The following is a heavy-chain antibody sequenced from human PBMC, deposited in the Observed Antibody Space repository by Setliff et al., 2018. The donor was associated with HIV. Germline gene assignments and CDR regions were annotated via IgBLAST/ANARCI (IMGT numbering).Heavy chain of an antibody. CDR3: ARHSGVASPNWFDP. D-gene: IGHD3-10*01. CDR1: GGSISSYC. V-gene: IGHV4-59*08. J-gene: IGHJ5*02. Sequence: TSETLSLTCTVSGGSISSYCWNWIRQSPGRGLEWIGFIFSSGSTKYNPSLQSRVTMSIDTSKNQFSLKLTSVTAADTAVYYCARHSGVASPNWFDPWGQGTLVTVSS. CDR2: IFSSGST.